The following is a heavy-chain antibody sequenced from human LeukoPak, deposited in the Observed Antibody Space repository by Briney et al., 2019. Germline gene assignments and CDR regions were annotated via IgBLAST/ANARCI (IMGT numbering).Heavy chain of an antibody. CDR2: INWNGGSR. D-gene: IGHD6-19*01. V-gene: IGHV3-20*04. CDR3: ARGLPSAVADPPLDY. J-gene: IGHJ4*02. Sequence: GGSLRLSCADSGFTFNDYGMSWVRQAPGKGLEWVSGINWNGGSRDYADSVKGRFTISRDNAKNSLYLQMNSLRAEDTAVYYCARGLPSAVADPPLDYWGQGTLVTVSS. CDR1: GFTFNDYG.